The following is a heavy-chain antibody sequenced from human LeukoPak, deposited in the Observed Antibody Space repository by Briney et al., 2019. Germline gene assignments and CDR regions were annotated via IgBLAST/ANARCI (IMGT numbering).Heavy chain of an antibody. CDR2: VYYGGTT. J-gene: IGHJ6*03. CDR3: ARRATTVTTGYYYYYMDV. V-gene: IGHV4-39*01. CDR1: GGPINSRSYY. Sequence: SETLSLTCTVSGGPINSRSYYWGWIRQPPGKGLEWIGSVYYGGTTYYNPSLKSRATISEDTSKNQFSLKLSSVTAADTAVYYCARRATTVTTGYYYYYMDVWGKGLRSLSP. D-gene: IGHD4-17*01.